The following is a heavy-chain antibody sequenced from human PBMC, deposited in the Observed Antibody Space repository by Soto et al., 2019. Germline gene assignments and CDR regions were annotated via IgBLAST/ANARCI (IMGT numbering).Heavy chain of an antibody. CDR1: GGSISSSSYY. Sequence: QLQLQESGPGLVKPSETLSLTCTVSGGSISSSSYYWGWIRQPPGKGLEWIGSIYYSGSTYYNTSLMSRVTIAVDTSKNQFALKLSSVTAADTAVYYCARAKDIVVVVAATHYFDYWGQGTLVAVSS. CDR3: ARAKDIVVVVAATHYFDY. CDR2: IYYSGST. D-gene: IGHD2-15*01. J-gene: IGHJ4*02. V-gene: IGHV4-39*01.